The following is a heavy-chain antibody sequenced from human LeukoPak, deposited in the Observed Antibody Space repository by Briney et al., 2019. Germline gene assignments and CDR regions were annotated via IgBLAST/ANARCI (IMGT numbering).Heavy chain of an antibody. CDR2: ISYDGSNK. CDR3: AKTTYYYGSGSYFDY. J-gene: IGHJ4*02. CDR1: GFTFSSYG. D-gene: IGHD3-10*01. Sequence: GSLRLSCAASGFTFSSYGMHWVRQAPGKGLEWVAVISYDGSNKYYADSVKGRFTISRDNSKSTLYLQMNSLGAEDTAVYYCAKTTYYYGSGSYFDYWGQGTLVTVSS. V-gene: IGHV3-30*18.